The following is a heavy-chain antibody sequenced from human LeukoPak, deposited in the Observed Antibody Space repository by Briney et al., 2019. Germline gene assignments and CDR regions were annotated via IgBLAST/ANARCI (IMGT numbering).Heavy chain of an antibody. D-gene: IGHD2-2*02. CDR3: AKTSDQLLYSQFDF. V-gene: IGHV3-30*02. CDR2: IQYDGSFK. CDR1: GFTFSFYG. Sequence: PGGSLRLSCSTSGFTFSFYGMHWVRQAPGKGLEWVAFIQYDGSFKFYADSVQGRFSISRDNSKNTLFLQMNSLRADDTAVYYCAKTSDQLLYSQFDFWGQGTLVTVSS. J-gene: IGHJ4*02.